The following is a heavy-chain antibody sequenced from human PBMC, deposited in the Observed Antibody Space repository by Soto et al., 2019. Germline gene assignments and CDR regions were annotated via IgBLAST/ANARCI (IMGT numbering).Heavy chain of an antibody. D-gene: IGHD6-19*01. Sequence: QDQLVQSGGEVKKPGASVKVSCKASGYSFTNYGITWVRQAPGQGFEWMGWISAYNGDTNYAQKLQGRVTMTTDASTSTAYLELRSLRSHDPAVYYCARDRGVAPPVAGNTHYYYYLDVWGKGTTVTVSS. J-gene: IGHJ6*03. CDR1: GYSFTNYG. CDR2: ISAYNGDT. V-gene: IGHV1-18*01. CDR3: ARDRGVAPPVAGNTHYYYYLDV.